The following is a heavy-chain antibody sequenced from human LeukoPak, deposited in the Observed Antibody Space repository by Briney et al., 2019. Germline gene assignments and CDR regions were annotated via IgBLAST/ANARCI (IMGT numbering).Heavy chain of an antibody. J-gene: IGHJ5*02. CDR3: ARDGGAGPHPSSWSENWFDP. D-gene: IGHD6-13*01. Sequence: ASVKVSCKASGYTFTSYYMHWVRQAPGQGLEWMGIINPSGGSTSYAQKFQGRVTMTRDTSTSTVYMELSSLRSEDTAVYYCARDGGAGPHPSSWSENWFDPWGQGTLVTVSS. CDR1: GYTFTSYY. CDR2: INPSGGST. V-gene: IGHV1-46*01.